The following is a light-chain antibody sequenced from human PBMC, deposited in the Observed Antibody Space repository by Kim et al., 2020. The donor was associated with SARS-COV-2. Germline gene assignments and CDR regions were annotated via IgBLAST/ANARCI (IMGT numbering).Light chain of an antibody. V-gene: IGKV3-20*01. CDR3: QLYSSSLYT. CDR2: AAS. CDR1: QTISSSY. Sequence: LSPGETATLSCRASQTISSSYLAWYQQKPGQAPRLLIYAASSRDTGIPDSISGSGSGTDFTLTISRLEPEDFAVYYCQLYSSSLYTFGQGTKLEI. J-gene: IGKJ2*01.